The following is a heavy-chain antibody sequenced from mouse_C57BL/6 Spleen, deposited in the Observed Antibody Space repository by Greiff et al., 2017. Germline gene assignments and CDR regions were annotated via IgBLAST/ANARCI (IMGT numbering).Heavy chain of an antibody. D-gene: IGHD6-5*01. CDR2: IYPSDSET. J-gene: IGHJ2*01. CDR1: GYTFTSYW. Sequence: VQLQQPGAELVRPGSSVKLSCKASGYTFTSYWMDWVKQRPGQGLEWIGNIYPSDSETHYNQKFKDKATLTVDKSSSTAYMQLSSLTSEDSAVYYCARGAYGYYFDYWGQGTTLTVSS. CDR3: ARGAYGYYFDY. V-gene: IGHV1-61*01.